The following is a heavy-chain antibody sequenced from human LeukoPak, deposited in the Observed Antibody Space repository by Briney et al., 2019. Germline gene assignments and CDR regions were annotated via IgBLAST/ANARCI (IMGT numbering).Heavy chain of an antibody. Sequence: SETLSPTCTVSGGSISSSSYYWGWIRQPPGKGLEWIGSIYYSGSTYYNPSLKSRVTISVDTSKNQFSLKLSSVTAADTAVYYCARLGLGYCSSTSCYTDYYYGMDVWGQGTTVTVSS. J-gene: IGHJ6*02. CDR1: GGSISSSSYY. V-gene: IGHV4-39*01. CDR2: IYYSGST. CDR3: ARLGLGYCSSTSCYTDYYYGMDV. D-gene: IGHD2-2*02.